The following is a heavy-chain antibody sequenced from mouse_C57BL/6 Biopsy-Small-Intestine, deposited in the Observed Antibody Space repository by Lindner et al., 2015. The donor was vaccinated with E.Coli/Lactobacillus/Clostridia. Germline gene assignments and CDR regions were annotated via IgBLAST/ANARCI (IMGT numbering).Heavy chain of an antibody. Sequence: VQLQESGPELVKPGASVKISCKASGYAFSSSWMNWVKQRPGKGLEWIGRIYPGDGDTNYNGKFKGKATLTADKSSSTAYMELRSLTSEDSAVYYCARDYDDYFDYWGQGTTLTVSS. D-gene: IGHD2-4*01. CDR1: GYAFSSSW. J-gene: IGHJ2*01. V-gene: IGHV1-82*01. CDR3: ARDYDDYFDY. CDR2: IYPGDGDT.